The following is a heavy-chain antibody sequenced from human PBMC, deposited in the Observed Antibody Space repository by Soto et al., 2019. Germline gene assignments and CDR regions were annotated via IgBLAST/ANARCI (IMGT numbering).Heavy chain of an antibody. D-gene: IGHD6-13*01. J-gene: IGHJ5*02. CDR1: GFTFSSYW. CDR3: ARGLGSSWFFL. V-gene: IGHV3-74*01. Sequence: GGSLRLSCAASGFTFSSYWMHWVRQAPGKGLVWVSRINSDGSSTSYADSVKGRFTISRDNARNSLYLQMNSLRAEDTAVYYCARGLGSSWFFLWGQGTLVTVSS. CDR2: INSDGSST.